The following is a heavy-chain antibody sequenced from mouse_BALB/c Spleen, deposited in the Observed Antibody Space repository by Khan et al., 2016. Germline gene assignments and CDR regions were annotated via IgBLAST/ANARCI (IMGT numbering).Heavy chain of an antibody. Sequence: QVQLKQSGPGLVAPSQSLSITCTVYGYSLTRYGVHWVRQPPGKGLEWLGLIWAGGSTNYNWALMSRLSISIDNSKSLVFLIMNSLQTDDAGLYYCARSKYLARYWGQGTTITGTS. CDR3: ARSKYLARY. CDR1: GYSLTRYG. D-gene: IGHD3-3*01. V-gene: IGHV2-9*02. CDR2: IWAGGST. J-gene: IGHJ2*01.